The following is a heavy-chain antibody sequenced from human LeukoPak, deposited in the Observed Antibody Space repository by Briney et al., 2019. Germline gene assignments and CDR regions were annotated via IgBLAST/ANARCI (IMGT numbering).Heavy chain of an antibody. D-gene: IGHD3-16*02. CDR3: ARGVIIRGRLDP. Sequence: GGSLRLSCAASGFIFSNYWMSWVRQAPGKGLEWVANIKQDGSEKYYVDSVKGRFTISRDNAKNSLYLQMSSLRAEDTAVYYCARGVIIRGRLDPWGQGTLVTVSS. J-gene: IGHJ5*02. CDR2: IKQDGSEK. V-gene: IGHV3-7*01. CDR1: GFIFSNYW.